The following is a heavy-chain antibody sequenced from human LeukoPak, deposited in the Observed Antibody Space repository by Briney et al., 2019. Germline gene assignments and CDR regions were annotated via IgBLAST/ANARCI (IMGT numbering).Heavy chain of an antibody. D-gene: IGHD6-19*01. J-gene: IGHJ6*02. Sequence: PGRSLRLSCAASGFTFDDYAMHWVRQAPGKGLEWVSGISWNSGSIGYADSVKGRFTISRDNAKNSLYLQMNSLRAEDTALYYCAKDYSSGWYSRNYYYYYGMDVWGQGTTVTVSS. V-gene: IGHV3-9*01. CDR2: ISWNSGSI. CDR3: AKDYSSGWYSRNYYYYYGMDV. CDR1: GFTFDDYA.